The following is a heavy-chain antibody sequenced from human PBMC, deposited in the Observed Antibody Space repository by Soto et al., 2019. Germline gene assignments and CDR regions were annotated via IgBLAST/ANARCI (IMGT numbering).Heavy chain of an antibody. CDR3: ARNCGSTGTTLHAFDI. CDR1: GGSFSGYY. D-gene: IGHD1-1*01. J-gene: IGHJ3*02. CDR2: INNRGST. Sequence: QVQLQQWGAGLLKPSETLSLTCAVYGGSFSGYYWSWIRQPPGQGLEWIGEINNRGSTNYNPSLNSRVTLSVDTSKNQFSLKLSSVTAADTAVYYGARNCGSTGTTLHAFDIWGQGTMVTVSS. V-gene: IGHV4-34*01.